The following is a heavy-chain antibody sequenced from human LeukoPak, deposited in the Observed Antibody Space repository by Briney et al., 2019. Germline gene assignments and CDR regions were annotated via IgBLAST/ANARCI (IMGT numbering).Heavy chain of an antibody. CDR1: GFTFSSYS. CDR2: IGSTSNYI. D-gene: IGHD6-25*01. V-gene: IGHV3-21*01. J-gene: IGHJ4*02. CDR3: VRDAASPDY. Sequence: GGSLRLSCAASGFTFSSYSMNWVRQAPGKGLEWVSSIGSTSNYIYYSDSVKGRFTISRDNANNSLFLQMNSLRVEDTALYYCVRDAASPDYWGQGTLVTVSA.